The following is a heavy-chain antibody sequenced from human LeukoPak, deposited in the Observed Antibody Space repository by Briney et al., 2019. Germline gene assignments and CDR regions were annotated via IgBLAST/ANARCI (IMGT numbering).Heavy chain of an antibody. D-gene: IGHD3-16*01. Sequence: SETLSLTCTVSGGSISSGGYYWSWIRQHPGKVLEWIGYIYYSGSTYYNPSLKSRVTISVETSKNQFSLKLSSVTAAATGVYYCARANLDGGDAFDIWGQGTMVTVSS. V-gene: IGHV4-31*03. CDR1: GGSISSGGYY. CDR3: ARANLDGGDAFDI. CDR2: IYYSGST. J-gene: IGHJ3*02.